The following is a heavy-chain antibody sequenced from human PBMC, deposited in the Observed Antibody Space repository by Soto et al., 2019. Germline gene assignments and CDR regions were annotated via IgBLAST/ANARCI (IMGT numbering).Heavy chain of an antibody. CDR3: VRERGPFDAFDF. Sequence: GDSLFLTWSRSGFRFTTYYMRWSRQAPGKGLEWVAVVWSNGINKYYADSVRGRFTISRDNSRNSLSLLMNSLRVEDTALYYCVRERGPFDAFDFWGQGKRVNVS. J-gene: IGHJ3*01. V-gene: IGHV3-33*01. CDR2: VWSNGINK. CDR1: GFRFTTYY.